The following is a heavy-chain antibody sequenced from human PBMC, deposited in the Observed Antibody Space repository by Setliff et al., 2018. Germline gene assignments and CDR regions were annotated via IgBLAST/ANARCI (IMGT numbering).Heavy chain of an antibody. CDR2: IYYSGST. CDR1: GGSISSSSYY. J-gene: IGHJ4*02. D-gene: IGHD2-2*01. V-gene: IGHV4-39*07. Sequence: SETLSLTCTVSGGSISSSSYYWGWIRQPPGKGLEWIGSIYYSGSTYYNPSLKSRVTISVDTSKNQFSLKLSPVTATDTAVYYCARVKIAILPAAIDYWGQGTLVTVSS. CDR3: ARVKIAILPAAIDY.